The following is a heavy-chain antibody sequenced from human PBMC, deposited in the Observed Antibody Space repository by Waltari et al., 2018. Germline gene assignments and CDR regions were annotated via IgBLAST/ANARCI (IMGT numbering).Heavy chain of an antibody. D-gene: IGHD4-17*01. Sequence: QLQLQESGPGLVXPSETLSLTCIVSGGSIXXXDYYWGWIRQPPGKGLEWIGSIFYMGGTSLNPSLKSRVSMSVDTSNNHFSLKLHXVTAADTAMXFCARGWXTVSASKGTPPNWFDXXGQGTLVTVSS. J-gene: IGHJ5*02. V-gene: IGHV4-39*07. CDR1: GGSIXXXDYY. CDR3: ARGWXTVSASKGTPPNWFDX. CDR2: IFYMGGT.